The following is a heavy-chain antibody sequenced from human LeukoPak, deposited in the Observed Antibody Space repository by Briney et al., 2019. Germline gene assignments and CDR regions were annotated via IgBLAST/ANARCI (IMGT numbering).Heavy chain of an antibody. CDR1: GFTFRNFE. V-gene: IGHV3-48*03. J-gene: IGHJ4*02. CDR3: ARGPILGDY. CDR2: ISRDGTTI. D-gene: IGHD2/OR15-2a*01. Sequence: PGGSLRLSCAASGFTFRNFEMNWVRQSPGRGLEWLAHISRDGTTIFYADAVKGRFTISRDNAKNSLFLQMRRLRADDTAIYSCARGPILGDYWGQGTPVAVPS.